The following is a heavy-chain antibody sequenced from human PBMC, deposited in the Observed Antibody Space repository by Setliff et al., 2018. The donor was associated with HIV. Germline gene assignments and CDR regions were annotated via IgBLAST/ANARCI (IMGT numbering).Heavy chain of an antibody. CDR2: IYYSGST. J-gene: IGHJ5*02. Sequence: SETLSLTCTVSNDSISSGTHYWSWLRQHPGKGLEWIGYIYYSGSTSYNPSLKSQVAISVDTSKNQFSLRLLSVTAADTAVYYCARGNVYGGLERYNRFDPWGRGTLVTVSS. V-gene: IGHV4-31*01. CDR3: ARGNVYGGLERYNRFDP. CDR1: NDSISSGTHY. D-gene: IGHD2-15*01.